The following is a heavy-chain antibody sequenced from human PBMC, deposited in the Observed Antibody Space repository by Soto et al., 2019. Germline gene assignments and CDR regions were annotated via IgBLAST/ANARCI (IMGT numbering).Heavy chain of an antibody. CDR2: ISYSGST. V-gene: IGHV4-59*01. J-gene: IGHJ4*02. CDR1: GDSMSSYY. D-gene: IGHD2-2*01. Sequence: SETLSLTCTVSGDSMSSYYWTWLRQPPGKGLEWIGYISYSGSTYYNPSLKSRVTISADTSKSQFSLKLSSVVAADTAIYYCARADPTAAVGFWGQGTLVTVSS. CDR3: ARADPTAAVGF.